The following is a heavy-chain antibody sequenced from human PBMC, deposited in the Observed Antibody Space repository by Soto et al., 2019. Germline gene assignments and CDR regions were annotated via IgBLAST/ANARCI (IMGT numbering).Heavy chain of an antibody. CDR3: AREDSNGVDY. V-gene: IGHV6-1*01. CDR2: TYYRAKWYN. D-gene: IGHD2-15*01. J-gene: IGHJ4*02. Sequence: SQTLSLTCAISGDSVSGNSATWNWIRQSPSRGLEWLGRTYYRAKWYNDYAASLKSRITINPDTSKNHFSLQLNSVTPEDTAVYYCAREDSNGVDYWGQGTLVTVSS. CDR1: GDSVSGNSAT.